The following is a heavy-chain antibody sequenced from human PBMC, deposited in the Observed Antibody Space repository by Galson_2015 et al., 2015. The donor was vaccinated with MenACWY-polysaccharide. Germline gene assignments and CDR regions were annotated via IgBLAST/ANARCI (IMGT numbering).Heavy chain of an antibody. CDR3: ARGYSAYD. J-gene: IGHJ4*02. CDR1: GLTFSTHW. D-gene: IGHD5-12*01. Sequence: SLRLSCAISGLTFSTHWMHWVRQVPGKGLVWVSRIKSDGSSTNYADSVKGRFTISRDNAKNTLYLQMNSLRAEDTALYYCARGYSAYDWGQGTLVTVSA. CDR2: IKSDGSST. V-gene: IGHV3-74*01.